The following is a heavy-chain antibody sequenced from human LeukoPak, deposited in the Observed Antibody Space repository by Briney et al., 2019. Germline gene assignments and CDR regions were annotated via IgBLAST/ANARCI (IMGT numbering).Heavy chain of an antibody. Sequence: SETLSLTCAVYGGSFSGYYWSWIRQPPGKGLEWIGEINHSGSTNYNPSLKSRVTISVDTSKNQLSLKLSSVTAADTAVYYCARRYDYVWGSYRYFDYWGQGTLVTVSS. D-gene: IGHD3-16*02. V-gene: IGHV4-34*01. CDR1: GGSFSGYY. J-gene: IGHJ4*02. CDR2: INHSGST. CDR3: ARRYDYVWGSYRYFDY.